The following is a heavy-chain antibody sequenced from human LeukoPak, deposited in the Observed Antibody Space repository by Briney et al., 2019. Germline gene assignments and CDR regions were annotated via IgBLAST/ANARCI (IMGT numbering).Heavy chain of an antibody. CDR3: ARDGSTSSQEDYYYYMDV. V-gene: IGHV1-2*02. J-gene: IGHJ6*03. CDR2: INPNSGGT. Sequence: ASVKVSCKASGYTFTGYYMHWVRQAPGQGLEWMGWINPNSGGTNYAQKFQGRVTMTRDTSISTAYMELGRLRSDDTAVYYCARDGSTSSQEDYYYYMDVWGKGTTVTVSS. D-gene: IGHD2-2*01. CDR1: GYTFTGYY.